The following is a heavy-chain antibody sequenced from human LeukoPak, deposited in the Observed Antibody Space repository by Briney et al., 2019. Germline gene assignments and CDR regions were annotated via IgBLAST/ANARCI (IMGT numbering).Heavy chain of an antibody. CDR3: AKVTGGDMITYGGLDV. CDR2: ISGSGERTSGDST. CDR1: GFTFSNYA. V-gene: IGHV3-23*01. J-gene: IGHJ6*02. Sequence: GGSLGLSCAASGFTFSNYAMSWVRQAPGKGLEWVSAISGSGERTSGDSTYYADSVKGRFTISRDNSKNTLNLQMNSLRAEDTAVYFCAKVTGGDMITYGGLDVWGQGTTATVSS. D-gene: IGHD3-16*01.